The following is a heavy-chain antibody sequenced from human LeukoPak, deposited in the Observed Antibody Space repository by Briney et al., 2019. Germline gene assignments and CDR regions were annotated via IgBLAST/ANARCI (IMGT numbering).Heavy chain of an antibody. CDR1: GFTFSSYS. V-gene: IGHV3-21*01. J-gene: IGHJ4*02. CDR2: ISSSSSYI. D-gene: IGHD4-17*01. Sequence: KPGGSLRLSCAASGFTFSSYSMNWVRQAPGKGLEWVSSISSSSSYIYYADSVKGRFTISRDNAKNSLYLQMNSLRAEDTAVYYCARAPSPPHDYGDYGDFDYWGQGTLVTVSS. CDR3: ARAPSPPHDYGDYGDFDY.